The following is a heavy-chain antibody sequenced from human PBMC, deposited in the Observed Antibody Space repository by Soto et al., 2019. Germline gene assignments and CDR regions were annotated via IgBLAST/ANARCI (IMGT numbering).Heavy chain of an antibody. D-gene: IGHD2-2*01. CDR1: GFTFSSYE. J-gene: IGHJ4*02. CDR3: AKVYCSTTTCHVQAFDS. Sequence: GGSLRLSCAASGFTFSSYEMNWVRQAPGKTLEWVSYISSAGDSKYYADSVKSRFTISRDNAKNSLYLQMNSLRVEDTAVYYCAKVYCSTTTCHVQAFDSWGQGTRVTVSS. CDR2: ISSAGDSK. V-gene: IGHV3-48*03.